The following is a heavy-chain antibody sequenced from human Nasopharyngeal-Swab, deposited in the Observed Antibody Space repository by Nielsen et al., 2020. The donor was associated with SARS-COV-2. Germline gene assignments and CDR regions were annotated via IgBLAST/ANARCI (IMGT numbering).Heavy chain of an antibody. CDR1: GFTISSYW. V-gene: IGHV3-74*01. J-gene: IGHJ3*02. CDR2: INSEGSST. Sequence: GESVKISSAACGFTISSYWMHRARQAPGKGVVWVPRINSEGSSTSNADSVKGRFTISRDNAKNSLYLQMNSRRAEDTAVYYCAPPAWYAFDIWGQGTMVTVSS. CDR3: APPAWYAFDI.